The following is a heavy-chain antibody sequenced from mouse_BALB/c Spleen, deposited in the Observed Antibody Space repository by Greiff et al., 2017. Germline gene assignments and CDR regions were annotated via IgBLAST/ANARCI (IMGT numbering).Heavy chain of an antibody. CDR1: GFTFSSYA. CDR2: ISSGGSYT. D-gene: IGHD3-1*01. J-gene: IGHJ4*01. V-gene: IGHV5-9-3*01. CDR3: ARQLGDAMDY. Sequence: EVKLMESVGGLVKPGGSLKLSCAASGFTFSSYAMSWVRQTPEKRLEWVATISSGGSYTYYPDSVKGRFTISRDNAKNTLYLQMSSLRSEDTAMYYCARQLGDAMDYWGQGTSVTVSS.